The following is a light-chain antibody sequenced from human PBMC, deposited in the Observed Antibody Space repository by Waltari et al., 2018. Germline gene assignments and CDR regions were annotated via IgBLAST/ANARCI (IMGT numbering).Light chain of an antibody. CDR3: QKYGSTPRP. CDR1: QSILSRSNNKNY. V-gene: IGKV4-1*01. CDR2: HAS. J-gene: IGKJ4*01. Sequence: DIVMTQSPDSLAVSLGERATINCRSSQSILSRSNNKNYLAWYQQIPGQAPRLRIYHASTRATGIPDRFSGSGSGTDFTLTISRLEPEDFAVYYCQKYGSTPRPFGGGTKVEI.